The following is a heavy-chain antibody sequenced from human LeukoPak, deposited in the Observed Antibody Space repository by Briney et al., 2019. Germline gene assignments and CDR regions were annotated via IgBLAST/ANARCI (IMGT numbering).Heavy chain of an antibody. CDR1: GGSISSYY. J-gene: IGHJ4*02. CDR2: ISSSGST. Sequence: KPSETLSLTCTVSGGSISSYYWTWIRQPAGKGLEWIGRISSSGSTYYNPSLKSRVTMSVDTSKNQFSLKLSSVTAADTAVYYCARDACYYDSGGYYQLDYWGQGTLVTVSS. D-gene: IGHD3-22*01. V-gene: IGHV4-4*07. CDR3: ARDACYYDSGGYYQLDY.